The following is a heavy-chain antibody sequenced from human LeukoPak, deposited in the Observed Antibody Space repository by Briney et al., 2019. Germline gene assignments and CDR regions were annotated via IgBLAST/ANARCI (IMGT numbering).Heavy chain of an antibody. CDR3: AKGLVPAAILVDY. CDR2: ISYDGSNK. J-gene: IGHJ4*02. Sequence: GGSLRLSCAASGFTFSSYGMHWVRQAPGKGLEWVAVISYDGSNKYYADSVKGRFTISRDNSKNTLYLQMNSLRAEDTAVYYCAKGLVPAAILVDYWGQGTLVTVSS. V-gene: IGHV3-30*18. D-gene: IGHD2-2*02. CDR1: GFTFSSYG.